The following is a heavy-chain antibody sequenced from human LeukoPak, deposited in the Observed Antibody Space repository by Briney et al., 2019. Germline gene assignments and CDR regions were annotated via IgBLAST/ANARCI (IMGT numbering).Heavy chain of an antibody. D-gene: IGHD3-3*01. V-gene: IGHV1-46*01. J-gene: IGHJ4*02. Sequence: ASVKVSCKASRYTFTSYYMHWVRQAPGQGLEWMGIINPSGGSTSYAQKFQGRVTMTRDTSTSTVYMELSSLRSEDTAVYYCARDRYYDFWSGYYTGDIDFDYWGQGTLVTVSS. CDR1: RYTFTSYY. CDR2: INPSGGST. CDR3: ARDRYYDFWSGYYTGDIDFDY.